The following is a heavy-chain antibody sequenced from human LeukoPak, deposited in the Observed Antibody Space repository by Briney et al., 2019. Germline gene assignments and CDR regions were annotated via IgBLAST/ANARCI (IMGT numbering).Heavy chain of an antibody. CDR3: ATPERGYSGYDFGS. CDR1: GYTFTGYY. J-gene: IGHJ4*02. D-gene: IGHD5-12*01. CDR2: INPNSGGT. V-gene: IGHV1-2*02. Sequence: ASVKVSCKASGYTFTGYYMHWVRQAPGQGLDWMGWINPNSGGTNYAQKFQGRVTMTRDTSISTAYMELSGLRSDDTAVYYCATPERGYSGYDFGSWGQGTLVTVSS.